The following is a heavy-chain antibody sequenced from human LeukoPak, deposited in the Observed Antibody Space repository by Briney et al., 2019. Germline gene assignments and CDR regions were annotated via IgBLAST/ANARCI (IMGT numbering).Heavy chain of an antibody. Sequence: PSETLSLTCTVSGGSISSGDYYWSWIRQPPGKGLEWIGYIYYSGSTYYNPSLKSRVTISVDTSKNQFSLKLSSVTAADTAVYYCARDTAVYAIGGRMDYYYYMDVWGIGTTVTVSS. CDR2: IYYSGST. J-gene: IGHJ6*03. D-gene: IGHD2-8*01. CDR3: ARDTAVYAIGGRMDYYYYMDV. CDR1: GGSISSGDYY. V-gene: IGHV4-30-4*08.